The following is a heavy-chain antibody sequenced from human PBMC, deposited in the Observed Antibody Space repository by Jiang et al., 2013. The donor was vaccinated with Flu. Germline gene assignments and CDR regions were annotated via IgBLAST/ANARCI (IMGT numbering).Heavy chain of an antibody. CDR1: GGTFSSYT. J-gene: IGHJ1*01. D-gene: IGHD2-8*01. Sequence: SGAEVKKPGSSVKVSCKASGGTFSSYTISWVRQAPGQGLEWMGRIIPILGIANYAQKFQGRVTITADKSTSTAYMELSSLRSEDTAVYYCARADVNGFFEEKPGGQTSAEYFQHWGQGTLVTVSS. CDR2: IIPILGIA. V-gene: IGHV1-69*04. CDR3: ARADVNGFFEEKPGGQTSAEYFQH.